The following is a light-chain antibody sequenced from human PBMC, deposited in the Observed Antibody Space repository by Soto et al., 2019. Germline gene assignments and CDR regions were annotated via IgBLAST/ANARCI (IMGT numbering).Light chain of an antibody. V-gene: IGKV3-11*01. J-gene: IGKJ1*01. CDR2: DAS. CDR1: ESVSTF. Sequence: EVLLTQSPATLSSSPGERATLSCRASESVSTFLAWYRQKPGQPPRLLIYDASTRATGIPARFSGSGSGTDFTLTISGLEPEDFAVYYCLQRSTWPWTFGQGTKVDI. CDR3: LQRSTWPWT.